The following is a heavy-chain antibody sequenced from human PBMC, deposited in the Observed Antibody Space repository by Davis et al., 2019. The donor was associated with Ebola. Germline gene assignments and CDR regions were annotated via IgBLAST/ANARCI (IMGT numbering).Heavy chain of an antibody. CDR3: ARESSSHLDAFDI. CDR2: IIPILGIA. J-gene: IGHJ3*02. V-gene: IGHV1-69*04. D-gene: IGHD2-2*01. CDR1: GGTFSSYA. Sequence: SVKVSCKASGGTFSSYAISWVRQAPGQGLEWMGRIIPILGIANYAQKFQGGVTITADKSTSTAYMELSSLRSEDTAVYYCARESSSHLDAFDIWGQGTMVTVSS.